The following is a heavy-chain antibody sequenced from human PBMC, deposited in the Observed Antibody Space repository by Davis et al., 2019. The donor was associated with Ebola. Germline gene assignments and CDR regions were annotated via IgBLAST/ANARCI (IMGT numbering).Heavy chain of an antibody. CDR3: ARDLSV. CDR2: IRYDGSNK. V-gene: IGHV3-30*02. CDR1: GFKFRTYG. J-gene: IGHJ6*02. Sequence: GESLKISCAASGFKFRTYGMHWVRQAPGKGLEWVAFIRYDGSNKYYADSVKGRFTISRDNSKNTLYLQMNSLRSEDTAVYYCARDLSVWGQGTTVTVSS.